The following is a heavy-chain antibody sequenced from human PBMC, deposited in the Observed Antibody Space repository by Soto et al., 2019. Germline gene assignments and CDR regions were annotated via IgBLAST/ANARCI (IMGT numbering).Heavy chain of an antibody. Sequence: QVQLVESGGGVVQPGRSLRLSCAASGFTFSSYGMHWVRQAPGKGLEWVAVISYDGSNKYYADSVKVRFTISRDNSKNTLYLQMNSLRAEDTAVYYCARGMSYYYYGMDVWGQGTTVTVSS. V-gene: IGHV3-30*03. D-gene: IGHD6-13*01. CDR3: ARGMSYYYYGMDV. CDR2: ISYDGSNK. CDR1: GFTFSSYG. J-gene: IGHJ6*02.